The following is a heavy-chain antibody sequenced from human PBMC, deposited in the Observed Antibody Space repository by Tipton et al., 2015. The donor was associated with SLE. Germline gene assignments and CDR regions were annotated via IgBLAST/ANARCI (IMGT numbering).Heavy chain of an antibody. CDR1: GGSFSAYY. D-gene: IGHD3-3*01. V-gene: IGHV4-34*01. Sequence: TLSLTCAVYGGSFSAYYWSWIRQPPGKGLEWIGEINHSGSTNYNPSLKSRVTISVDTSKNQFSLKLSPVTAADTALYYCARHGSPFWSGFPFGYWGQGTLVDVTS. J-gene: IGHJ4*02. CDR3: ARHGSPFWSGFPFGY. CDR2: INHSGST.